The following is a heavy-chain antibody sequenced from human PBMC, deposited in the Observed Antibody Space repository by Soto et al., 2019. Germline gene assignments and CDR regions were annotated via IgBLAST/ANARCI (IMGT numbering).Heavy chain of an antibody. Sequence: ASVKVSCKASGYTFTNYYIHWVRQSPGQGLEWMGLINPSGGSTNYAQKFQGRVTMTRDTSTSTVYMELSSLISEDTAVYFCARSNWNDVSYFDYWGQGTLVTVSS. CDR2: INPSGGST. J-gene: IGHJ4*02. CDR3: ARSNWNDVSYFDY. V-gene: IGHV1-46*03. D-gene: IGHD1-1*01. CDR1: GYTFTNYY.